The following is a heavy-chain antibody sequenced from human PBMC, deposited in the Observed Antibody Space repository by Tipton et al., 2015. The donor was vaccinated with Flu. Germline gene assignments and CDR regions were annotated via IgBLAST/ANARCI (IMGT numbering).Heavy chain of an antibody. D-gene: IGHD1-26*01. Sequence: GSLRLSCAASGFTFSSYAMTWVRQAPGKGLEWVSGISDNGDKTYYADSVKGRFTISRDKSKSTLFLEMNSLRAEDTAVYYCAKDLYSGSYYQRDWGQGTLVTVSS. CDR1: GFTFSSYA. V-gene: IGHV3-23*01. CDR2: ISDNGDKT. CDR3: AKDLYSGSYYQRD. J-gene: IGHJ4*02.